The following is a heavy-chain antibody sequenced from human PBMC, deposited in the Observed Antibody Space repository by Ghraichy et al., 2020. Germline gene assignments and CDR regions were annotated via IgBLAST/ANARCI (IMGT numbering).Heavy chain of an antibody. CDR2: ISSSSSYI. CDR3: ARAGVNLRPTHYYDSSGYFI. J-gene: IGHJ4*02. D-gene: IGHD3-22*01. Sequence: GGSLRLSCAASGFTFSSYSMNWVRQAPGKGLEWVSSISSSSSYIYYADSVKGRFTISRDNAKNSLYLQMNSLRAEDTAVYYCARAGVNLRPTHYYDSSGYFIWGQGTLVTVSS. V-gene: IGHV3-21*01. CDR1: GFTFSSYS.